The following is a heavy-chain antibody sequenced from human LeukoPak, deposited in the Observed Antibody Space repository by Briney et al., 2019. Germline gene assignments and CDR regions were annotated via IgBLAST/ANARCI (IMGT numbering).Heavy chain of an antibody. CDR1: GGTFSSYA. J-gene: IGHJ4*02. V-gene: IGHV1-18*01. CDR2: ISAYNGNT. CDR3: ARGSIAANFDY. Sequence: ASVKVSCKASGGTFSSYAISWVRQAPGQGLEWMGWISAYNGNTNYAQKLQGRVTMTTDTSTSTAYMELRSLRSDDTAVYYCARGSIAANFDYWGQGTLVTVSS. D-gene: IGHD6-6*01.